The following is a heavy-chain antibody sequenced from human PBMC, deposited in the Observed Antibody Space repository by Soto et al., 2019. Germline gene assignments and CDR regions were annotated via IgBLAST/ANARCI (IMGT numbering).Heavy chain of an antibody. CDR1: GGTFSSYA. CDR2: IIPIFGTA. Sequence: GASVKVSCKASGGTFSSYAISWVRQAPGQGLEWMGGIIPIFGTANYAQKFQGRVTITADESTSTAYMELSRLRSEVTAVYYCARSGLEVVVVPAAIGDWFDPWGQGTLVTVSS. V-gene: IGHV1-69*13. D-gene: IGHD2-2*02. CDR3: ARSGLEVVVVPAAIGDWFDP. J-gene: IGHJ5*02.